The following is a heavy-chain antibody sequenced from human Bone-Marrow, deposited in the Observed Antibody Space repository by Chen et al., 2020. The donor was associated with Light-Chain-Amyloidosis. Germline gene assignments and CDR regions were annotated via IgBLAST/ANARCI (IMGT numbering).Heavy chain of an antibody. CDR3: AREVPAVKKNYMDV. J-gene: IGHJ6*03. CDR1: GGSISGTRYD. Sequence: QLQLQESGPRVVKPSETLSLTCAVPGGSISGTRYDWVWIRQPPGKGLEWIGTFYYTGITYYNPSLKSRVTISVDMSKNQFSLILSSVTAADTAVYHCAREVPAVKKNYMDVWGKGTTVIVSS. CDR2: FYYTGIT. V-gene: IGHV4-39*07. D-gene: IGHD2-2*01.